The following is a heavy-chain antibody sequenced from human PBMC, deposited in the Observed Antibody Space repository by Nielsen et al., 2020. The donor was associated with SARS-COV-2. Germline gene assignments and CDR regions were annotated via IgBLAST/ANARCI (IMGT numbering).Heavy chain of an antibody. V-gene: IGHV3-30*02. D-gene: IGHD3-22*01. Sequence: GESLKISCAASGFTFSSYGMHWVRQAPGKGLEWVAFIRYDGSNKYYADSVKGRFTISRDNSKNTLYLQMNSLRAEDTAVYYCARPYDSSGYYYYGMDVWGQGTTVTVSS. CDR2: IRYDGSNK. CDR1: GFTFSSYG. CDR3: ARPYDSSGYYYYGMDV. J-gene: IGHJ6*02.